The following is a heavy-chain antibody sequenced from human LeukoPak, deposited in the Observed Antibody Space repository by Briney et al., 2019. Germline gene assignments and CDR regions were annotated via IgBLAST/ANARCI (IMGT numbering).Heavy chain of an antibody. Sequence: SETLSLTCAVYGGSFSGYYWSWIRQPPGKGLEWIGYIYYSGSTNYNPSLKSRVTISVDTSKNQFSLKLSSVTAADTAVYYCASGSVQPKDAFDIWGQGTMVTVSS. V-gene: IGHV4-59*01. CDR3: ASGSVQPKDAFDI. CDR2: IYYSGST. J-gene: IGHJ3*02. CDR1: GGSFSGYY. D-gene: IGHD6-13*01.